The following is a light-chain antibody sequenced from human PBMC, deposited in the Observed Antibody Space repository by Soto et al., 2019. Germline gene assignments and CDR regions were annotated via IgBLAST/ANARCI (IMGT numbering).Light chain of an antibody. CDR3: QQYNNWPPDRT. CDR2: GAS. J-gene: IGKJ1*01. V-gene: IGKV3-15*01. CDR1: QSVGSN. Sequence: EIVMTQSPATLSVSPGERATLSCLSSQSVGSNLAWYQQKPGQAPRLLIYGASTRGSGIPARFSGSGYGTEFTLTISSLQSEDFAIYFCQQYNNWPPDRTFGQGTKMEIK.